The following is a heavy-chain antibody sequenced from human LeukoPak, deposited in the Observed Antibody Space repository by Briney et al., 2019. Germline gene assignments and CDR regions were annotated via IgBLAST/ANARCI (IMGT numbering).Heavy chain of an antibody. Sequence: SETLSLTCTVSGASVSSSSYYWGWIRQPPGKGLEWIGTIYYDGSTYYNPSLKSRVTISVDTSKNQFPLKLSSVTAADTAVYYCARINYGDYWGQGTLVTVSS. CDR3: ARINYGDY. J-gene: IGHJ4*02. CDR2: IYYDGST. CDR1: GASVSSSSYY. V-gene: IGHV4-39*06.